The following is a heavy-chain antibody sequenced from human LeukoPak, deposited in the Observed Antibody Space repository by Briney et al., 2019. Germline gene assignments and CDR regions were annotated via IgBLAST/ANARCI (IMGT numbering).Heavy chain of an antibody. CDR1: GYTFTGYY. D-gene: IGHD3-16*01. V-gene: IGHV1-2*02. Sequence: ASVKVSCEASGYTFTGYYMHWVRQAPGQGLEWMGWINPNGGGTHYAQKFQGRVTMTRDTSITTAYMELSRLRSDDTAVYYCAREGYADLDYWGQGTLVTVSS. J-gene: IGHJ4*02. CDR3: AREGYADLDY. CDR2: INPNGGGT.